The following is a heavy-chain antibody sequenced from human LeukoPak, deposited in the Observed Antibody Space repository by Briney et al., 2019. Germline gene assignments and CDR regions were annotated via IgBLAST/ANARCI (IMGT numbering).Heavy chain of an antibody. D-gene: IGHD2-15*01. CDR2: INSDGTST. CDR1: GXNFSSYL. J-gene: IGHJ4*02. Sequence: GSLRLSCSASGXNFSSYLRHWVRQASGEGLVWVSRINSDGTSTSYADSVKGRFTISRDNAKNTLYLQVNSLRAEDTAVYYCARDVRYSPDYWGQGTLVTVSS. V-gene: IGHV3-74*01. CDR3: ARDVRYSPDY.